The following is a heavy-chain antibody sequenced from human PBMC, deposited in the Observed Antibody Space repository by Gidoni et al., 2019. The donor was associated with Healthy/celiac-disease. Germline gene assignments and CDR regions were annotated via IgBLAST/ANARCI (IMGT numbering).Heavy chain of an antibody. CDR3: AKSPYDYVWGSSMVQWDY. CDR1: GFTFSSYA. D-gene: IGHD3-16*01. V-gene: IGHV3-23*01. CDR2: ISGSGGST. Sequence: EVQLLESGGGLVQPGGSLRLSCAASGFTFSSYAMSWVRQAPGKGLEWVSAISGSGGSTYYADSVKGRFTISRDNSKNTLYLQMNSLRAEDTAVYYCAKSPYDYVWGSSMVQWDYWGQGTLVTVSS. J-gene: IGHJ4*02.